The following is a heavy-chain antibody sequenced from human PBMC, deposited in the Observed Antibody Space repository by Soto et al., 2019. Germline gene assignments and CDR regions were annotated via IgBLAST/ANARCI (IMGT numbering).Heavy chain of an antibody. CDR3: ARAANYYGSGSYYLY. D-gene: IGHD3-10*01. V-gene: IGHV1-2*04. Sequence: GASVKVSCKASGYTFTGYYMHWVRQAPGQGLEWMGWINPNSGGTNYAQKFQGWVTMTRDTSISTAYMELSRLRSDDTAVYYCARAANYYGSGSYYLYWGQGTLVTVSS. CDR2: INPNSGGT. CDR1: GYTFTGYY. J-gene: IGHJ4*02.